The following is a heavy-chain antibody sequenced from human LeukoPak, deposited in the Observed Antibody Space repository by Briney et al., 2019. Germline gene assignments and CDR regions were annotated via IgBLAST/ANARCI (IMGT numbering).Heavy chain of an antibody. CDR1: GGSISSGGYS. V-gene: IGHV4-30-4*07. Sequence: SETLSLTCAVSGGSISSGGYSWSWIRQPPGKGLEWIGYIYYSGSTYYNPSLKSRVTISVDTSKNQFSLKLSSVTAADTAVYYCARHLVRGVIPYYMDVWGKGTTVTVSS. CDR3: ARHLVRGVIPYYMDV. CDR2: IYYSGST. D-gene: IGHD3-10*01. J-gene: IGHJ6*03.